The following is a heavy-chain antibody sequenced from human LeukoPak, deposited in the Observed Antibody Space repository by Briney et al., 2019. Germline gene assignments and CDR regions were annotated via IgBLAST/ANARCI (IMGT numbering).Heavy chain of an antibody. V-gene: IGHV3-23*01. CDR3: AKAFSSWYTY. J-gene: IGHJ4*02. CDR2: ISDSGGTT. Sequence: GGSLRLSCATSGFSFSSYAMTWVRQAPGKGLEWVSTISDSGGTTYYADSVKGRFTISRDNSKSTLYLQMNSLRAEDTAVYYCAKAFSSWYTYWGQGTLVTVSS. CDR1: GFSFSSYA. D-gene: IGHD6-13*01.